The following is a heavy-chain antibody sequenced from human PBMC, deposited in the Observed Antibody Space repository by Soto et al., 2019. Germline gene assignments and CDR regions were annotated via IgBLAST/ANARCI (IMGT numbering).Heavy chain of an antibody. CDR3: AKEGAPYYDSSALGWYFDY. CDR1: GFTFSSYA. V-gene: IGHV3-23*01. CDR2: ISGRGGST. Sequence: EVQLLESGGGLVQPGGSLRLSCAASGFTFSSYAMSWVRQAPGKGLEWVSAISGRGGSTYYADSVKGRFTISRDNSKNTLYLQMNSLRAEDTAVYYCAKEGAPYYDSSALGWYFDYWGQGTLVTVSS. D-gene: IGHD3-22*01. J-gene: IGHJ4*02.